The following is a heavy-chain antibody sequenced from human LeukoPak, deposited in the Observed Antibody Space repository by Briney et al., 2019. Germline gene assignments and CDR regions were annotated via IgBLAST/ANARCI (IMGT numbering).Heavy chain of an antibody. Sequence: SETLSLTCTVSVGSISGSTYYWGWVRQPPGKGLEWIGSVYSGGSAYYKPSLKSRVTISVDTSRNQFSLKLSSVTAADTAVYYCATPSSGWHSFDYWGQGALVTVSS. CDR2: VYSGGSA. D-gene: IGHD6-19*01. J-gene: IGHJ4*02. CDR3: ATPSSGWHSFDY. CDR1: VGSISGSTYY. V-gene: IGHV4-39*01.